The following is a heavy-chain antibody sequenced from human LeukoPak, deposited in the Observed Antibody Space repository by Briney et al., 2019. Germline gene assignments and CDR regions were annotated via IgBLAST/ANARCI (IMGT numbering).Heavy chain of an antibody. Sequence: GGSLRLSCVASGFTLTTSAMTWVRQAPGKGPEWVSSLGASGTNTFYADSVKGRFTISKDTSKNTLYLQMSSLRAEDTAVYYCAKTLGGRWFFDCWGQGTLVTVS. CDR3: AKTLGGRWFFDC. CDR1: GFTLTTSA. CDR2: LGASGTNT. D-gene: IGHD4-23*01. J-gene: IGHJ4*02. V-gene: IGHV3-23*01.